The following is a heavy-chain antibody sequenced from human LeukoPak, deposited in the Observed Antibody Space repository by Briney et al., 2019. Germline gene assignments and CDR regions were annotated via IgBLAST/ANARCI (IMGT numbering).Heavy chain of an antibody. Sequence: PSETLSLTCTVSGGSISRSYWSWIRQPPGKGLEWIGYIYYNGTTNYNPSLKSRLTILVDTSNNQFSLKLSSVTAADTALYYCARQYCTTTTCRTFDIWGQATMVPVSS. CDR3: ARQYCTTTTCRTFDI. J-gene: IGHJ3*02. CDR2: IYYNGTT. CDR1: GGSISRSY. D-gene: IGHD2-2*01. V-gene: IGHV4-59*01.